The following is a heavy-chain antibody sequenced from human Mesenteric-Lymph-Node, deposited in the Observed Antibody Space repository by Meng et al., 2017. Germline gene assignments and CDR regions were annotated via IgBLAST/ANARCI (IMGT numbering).Heavy chain of an antibody. J-gene: IGHJ4*02. CDR3: ARGSSSSWYFGY. CDR2: INHSGST. D-gene: IGHD6-13*01. Sequence: QVQPQLGAEEQLTPSAPLPLACAVYGGSFSGYYWSWIRQPPGKGLEWIGEINHSGSTNYNPSLKSRVTISVDTSKNQFSLKLSSVTAADTAVYYCARGSSSSWYFGYWGQGTLVTVSS. CDR1: GGSFSGYY. V-gene: IGHV4-34*01.